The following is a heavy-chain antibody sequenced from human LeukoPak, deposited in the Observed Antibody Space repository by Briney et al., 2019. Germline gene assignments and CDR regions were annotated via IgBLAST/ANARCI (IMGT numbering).Heavy chain of an antibody. CDR1: RFTLSNYW. Sequence: PGGSLRLSCAASRFTLSNYWMSWVRQAPGKGLEWVAFVRYDGSNKYYADSVKGRFTISRDNSKNTLYLQMNSLRAEDTAVYYCASTGAPWTADWGQGTLVTVSS. J-gene: IGHJ4*02. CDR2: VRYDGSNK. CDR3: ASTGAPWTAD. V-gene: IGHV3-30*02. D-gene: IGHD1-14*01.